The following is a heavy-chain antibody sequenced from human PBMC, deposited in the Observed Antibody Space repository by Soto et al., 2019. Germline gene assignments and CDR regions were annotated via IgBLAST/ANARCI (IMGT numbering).Heavy chain of an antibody. J-gene: IGHJ4*02. Sequence: GGSLRLSCAASGFTFSSYAMSWVRQAPGKGLEWVSAISGSGGSTYYADSVKGRFTISRDNSKNTLYLQMNSLRAEDTAVYYCANVAQKYRTAMVDYWGQGTLVTVSS. V-gene: IGHV3-23*01. CDR1: GFTFSSYA. D-gene: IGHD5-18*01. CDR2: ISGSGGST. CDR3: ANVAQKYRTAMVDY.